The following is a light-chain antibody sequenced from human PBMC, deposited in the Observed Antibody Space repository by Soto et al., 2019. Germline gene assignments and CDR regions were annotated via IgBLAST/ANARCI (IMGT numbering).Light chain of an antibody. CDR2: GAS. J-gene: IGKJ1*01. Sequence: EIVLTQSPGALSLSPGERATLSSRASQSVGSSYLAWYQQKPGQAPRLLIYGASSRATGIPDRFSGSGSETDFTLTISRLEPEDFAVYYCQQYDSSPRTFGHGTKVEIK. V-gene: IGKV3-20*01. CDR1: QSVGSSY. CDR3: QQYDSSPRT.